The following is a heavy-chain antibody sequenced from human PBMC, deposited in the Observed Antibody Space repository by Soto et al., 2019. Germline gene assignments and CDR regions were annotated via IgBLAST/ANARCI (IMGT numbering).Heavy chain of an antibody. CDR3: AKDRGRFLEWLLLSGPFDY. CDR1: GFTFSSYA. Sequence: GGSLRLSCAASGFTFSSYAMSWVRQAPGKGLEWVSAISGSGGSTYYADSVKGRFTISRDNSKNTLYLQMNSLRAEDTAVYYCAKDRGRFLEWLLLSGPFDYWGQGTLVTVSS. CDR2: ISGSGGST. J-gene: IGHJ4*02. D-gene: IGHD3-3*01. V-gene: IGHV3-23*01.